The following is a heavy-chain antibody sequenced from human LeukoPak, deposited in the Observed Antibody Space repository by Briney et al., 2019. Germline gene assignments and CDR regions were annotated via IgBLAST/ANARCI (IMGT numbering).Heavy chain of an antibody. CDR1: GVSISSGGYS. D-gene: IGHD3-10*01. J-gene: IGHJ4*02. Sequence: SETLSLTCAVSGVSISSGGYSWSWIRQPPGKGREWTGYIYHSGSTYYDPSLKSRVTISVDRSKNQFSLKLSSVTAADTAVYYCARGALLTKGIDYWGQGTLVTVSS. CDR3: ARGALLTKGIDY. V-gene: IGHV4-30-2*01. CDR2: IYHSGST.